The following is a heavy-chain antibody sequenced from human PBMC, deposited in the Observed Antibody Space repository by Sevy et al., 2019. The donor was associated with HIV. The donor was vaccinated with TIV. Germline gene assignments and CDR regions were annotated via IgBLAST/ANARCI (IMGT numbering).Heavy chain of an antibody. CDR2: ISSSGDHI. CDR3: ASFSGSY. Sequence: GGSLRLSWAASGFTFNAYSMNWVRQAPGKGLEWVSSISSSGDHIYYADSVKGRFTVSRDNAKNSLYLQINSLRVEDTAVYYCASFSGSYWGQGTLVTVSS. D-gene: IGHD1-26*01. CDR1: GFTFNAYS. J-gene: IGHJ4*02. V-gene: IGHV3-21*01.